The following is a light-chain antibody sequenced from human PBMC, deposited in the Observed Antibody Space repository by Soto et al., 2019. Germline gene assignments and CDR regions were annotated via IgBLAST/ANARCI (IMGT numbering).Light chain of an antibody. CDR1: SSDIGYHNR. Sequence: QSVLTQPPSVSGSPGQSVTISCTGTSSDIGYHNRVSWYQQPPGTAPKLMIYEVSTRYSEVPDRFSGSKSGNTASLTISGLQAEDEADYYCSSFASSATLVFGGGTKLTVL. CDR3: SSFASSATLV. CDR2: EVS. J-gene: IGLJ3*02. V-gene: IGLV2-18*02.